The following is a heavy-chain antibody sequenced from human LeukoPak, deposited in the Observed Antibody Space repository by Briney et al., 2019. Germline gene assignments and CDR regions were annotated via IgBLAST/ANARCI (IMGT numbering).Heavy chain of an antibody. D-gene: IGHD2-2*01. J-gene: IGHJ5*02. Sequence: GGSLRLSCAASGFTFSSYWMHWVRQAPGKGLVWVSRINSDGSSTSYAESVKGRFTISRDNAKNTLYLQMNSLRAEDTAVYYCARDDIVDCSSTSCSNPWFDPWGQGTLVTVSS. CDR1: GFTFSSYW. CDR3: ARDDIVDCSSTSCSNPWFDP. CDR2: INSDGSST. V-gene: IGHV3-74*01.